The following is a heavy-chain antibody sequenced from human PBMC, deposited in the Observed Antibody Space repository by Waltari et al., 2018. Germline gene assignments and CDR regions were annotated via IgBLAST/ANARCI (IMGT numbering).Heavy chain of an antibody. Sequence: QLQLQESGPGLVKPSETLSLTCTVSGGSISSSSYYWGWIRQPPGKGLEWIGSIYYSGGTYYNPSRKSRVTISVDTSKNQFSLKLSSVTAADTAVYYCASIPTITMIVVVPDAFDIWGQGTMVTVSS. D-gene: IGHD3-22*01. CDR2: IYYSGGT. V-gene: IGHV4-39*07. J-gene: IGHJ3*02. CDR1: GGSISSSSYY. CDR3: ASIPTITMIVVVPDAFDI.